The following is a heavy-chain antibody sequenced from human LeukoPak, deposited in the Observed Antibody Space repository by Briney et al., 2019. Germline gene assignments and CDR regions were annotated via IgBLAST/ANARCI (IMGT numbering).Heavy chain of an antibody. D-gene: IGHD6-13*01. CDR1: GGSFSGYY. V-gene: IGHV4-34*01. CDR2: INHSGST. CDR3: ARGWGIASYYMDV. J-gene: IGHJ6*03. Sequence: SETLSLTYAVYGGSFSGYYWNWIRQPPGKGLEWIGEINHSGSTNYNPSLKRRVTISVDTSKNQFSLKLSSVTAADTAVYYCARGWGIASYYMDVWGKGTTVTVSS.